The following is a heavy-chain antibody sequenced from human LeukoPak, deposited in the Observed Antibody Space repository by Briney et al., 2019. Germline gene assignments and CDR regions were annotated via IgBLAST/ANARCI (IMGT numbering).Heavy chain of an antibody. CDR3: ARVSYSGYDGALDY. J-gene: IGHJ4*02. D-gene: IGHD5-12*01. V-gene: IGHV3-66*01. Sequence: GGSLRLSCAASGFTFDDYAMHWVRQAPGKGLEWVSVIYSGDSTYYADSAKGRFTISRDNSKNTLYLQMNSLRAEDTAVYYCARVSYSGYDGALDYWGQGTLVTVSS. CDR1: GFTFDDYA. CDR2: IYSGDST.